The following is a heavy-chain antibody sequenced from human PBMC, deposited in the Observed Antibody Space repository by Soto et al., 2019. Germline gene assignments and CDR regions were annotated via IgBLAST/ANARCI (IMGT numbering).Heavy chain of an antibody. CDR2: INPNSGGT. Sequence: QVQLVQSGAEVKKPGASVKVSCKASGYTFTGYYMHWVRQAPGQGLEWMGWINPNSGGTNYAQKFQGRVTMTRDTSISTAYMELSRLRSDDTAVYYCARSRYGGIVGAPDYYYYYGMDVWGQGTTVTVSS. CDR1: GYTFTGYY. J-gene: IGHJ6*02. CDR3: ARSRYGGIVGAPDYYYYYGMDV. V-gene: IGHV1-2*02. D-gene: IGHD1-26*01.